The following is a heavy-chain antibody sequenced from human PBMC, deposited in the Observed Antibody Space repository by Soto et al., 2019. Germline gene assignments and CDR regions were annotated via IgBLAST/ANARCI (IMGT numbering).Heavy chain of an antibody. Sequence: SETLSLTCTVTGCSISSSSSYWGWIRQPPGKGLEWIGSIYYSGSTYYNPSLKSRVTISVDTSKNQFSLKLSSVTAADTAVYYCGMALLWFGGSYYYYGMDVWGQGTTVT. D-gene: IGHD3-10*01. CDR2: IYYSGST. CDR3: GMALLWFGGSYYYYGMDV. V-gene: IGHV4-39*01. J-gene: IGHJ6*02. CDR1: GCSISSSSSY.